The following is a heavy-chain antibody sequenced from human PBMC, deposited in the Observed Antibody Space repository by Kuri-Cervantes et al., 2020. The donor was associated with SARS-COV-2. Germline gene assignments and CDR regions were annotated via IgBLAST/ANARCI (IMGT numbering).Heavy chain of an antibody. J-gene: IGHJ4*02. D-gene: IGHD3-22*01. CDR1: GGSISSYY. CDR2: IYYSGST. Sequence: GSLRPSCTVSGGSISSYYWSWIRQPPGKGLEWIGYIYYSGSTNYDPSLKSRVTISVETSKNQFSLKLSSVTAADTAVYYCARDRSSSGYSDYWGQGTLVTVSS. V-gene: IGHV4-59*01. CDR3: ARDRSSSGYSDY.